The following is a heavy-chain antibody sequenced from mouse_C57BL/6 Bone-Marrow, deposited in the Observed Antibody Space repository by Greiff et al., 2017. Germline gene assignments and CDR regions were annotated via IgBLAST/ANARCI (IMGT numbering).Heavy chain of an antibody. CDR3: ARREYAGPWFAD. D-gene: IGHD5-1*01. CDR2: IHPNSGST. Sequence: QVQLQQPGAELVKPGASVKLSCKASGYTFTSYWMHWVKQRPGQGLEWIGMIHPNSGSTNYNEQFKSKATLTVDKSSSTAYMQLSSLISSDAAVYYCARREYAGPWFADWGQGTLVTVSA. J-gene: IGHJ3*01. CDR1: GYTFTSYW. V-gene: IGHV1-64*01.